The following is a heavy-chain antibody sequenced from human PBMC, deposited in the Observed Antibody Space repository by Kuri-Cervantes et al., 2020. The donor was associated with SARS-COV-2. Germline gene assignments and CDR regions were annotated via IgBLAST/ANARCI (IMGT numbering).Heavy chain of an antibody. CDR3: AKTPGSYYGSGSYYPFPYYYYGMDV. Sequence: SETLSLTCAVYGGSFSGYYWSWIRQPPGKGLEWIGEINHSGSTNYNPSLKSRVTISVDTSKNQFSLKLSSVTAADTAVYYCAKTPGSYYGSGSYYPFPYYYYGMDVWGQGTTVTVSS. CDR1: GGSFSGYY. V-gene: IGHV4-34*01. CDR2: INHSGST. D-gene: IGHD3-10*01. J-gene: IGHJ6*02.